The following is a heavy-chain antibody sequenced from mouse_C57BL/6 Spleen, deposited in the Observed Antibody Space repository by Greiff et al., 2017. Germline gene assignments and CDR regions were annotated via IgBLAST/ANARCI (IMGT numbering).Heavy chain of an antibody. D-gene: IGHD1-1*01. CDR1: GYSFTDYN. J-gene: IGHJ1*03. V-gene: IGHV1-39*01. CDR2: INPNYGTT. Sequence: LVESGPELVKPGASVKISCKASGYSFTDYNMNWVKQSNGKSLEWIGVINPNYGTTSYNQKFKGKATLTVDQSSSTAYMQLNSLTSEDSAVYYCANYYYGGSYWYFDVWGTGTTVTVSS. CDR3: ANYYYGGSYWYFDV.